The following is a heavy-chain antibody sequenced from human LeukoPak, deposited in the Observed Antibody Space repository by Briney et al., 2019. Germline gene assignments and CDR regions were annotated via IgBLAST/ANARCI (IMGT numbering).Heavy chain of an antibody. V-gene: IGHV4-34*01. Sequence: SETLSLTCAVYGGSFSDYYWSWIRQPPGKGLEWIGEINHSGSTNYNPSLKSRVTISVDTSKNQFSLKLSSVTAADTAVYYCASSTYYYDSSGYYYGSPDAFDIWGQGTMVTVSS. CDR2: INHSGST. J-gene: IGHJ3*02. CDR1: GGSFSDYY. D-gene: IGHD3-22*01. CDR3: ASSTYYYDSSGYYYGSPDAFDI.